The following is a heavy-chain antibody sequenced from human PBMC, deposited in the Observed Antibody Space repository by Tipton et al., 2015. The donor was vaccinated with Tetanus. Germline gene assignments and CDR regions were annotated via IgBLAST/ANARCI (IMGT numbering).Heavy chain of an antibody. Sequence: SLRLSCAASGFSVSNNHMNWVRQAPGKGLEWVSVVYGAGSTDYADSVQGRFTLYRDNSKNIPYLQLSNLRADDAAVYYCTRGRPLTGNYYQYYMDVWGKGTTVTVSS. CDR1: GFSVSNNH. V-gene: IGHV3-53*01. J-gene: IGHJ6*03. D-gene: IGHD3-9*01. CDR3: TRGRPLTGNYYQYYMDV. CDR2: VYGAGST.